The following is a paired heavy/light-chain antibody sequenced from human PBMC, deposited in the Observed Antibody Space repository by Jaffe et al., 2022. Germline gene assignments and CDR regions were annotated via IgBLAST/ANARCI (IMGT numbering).Heavy chain of an antibody. V-gene: IGHV4-59*01. CDR1: GDSISRYY. CDR2: IHFSGIT. CDR3: ASTHYSSGYYYKPVDLYYFDY. Sequence: QVQLQESGPGLVKPSETLSLTCTVSGDSISRYYWSWIRHAPGKGLKWIGYIHFSGITKYNPSLKSRVSISVDRSKNQFSLKLSSVTAADTAVYFCASTHYSSGYYYKPVDLYYFDYWGQGTLVTVSS. J-gene: IGHJ4*02. D-gene: IGHD3-22*01.
Light chain of an antibody. CDR3: QAWDSSTGVV. V-gene: IGLV3-1*01. Sequence: SYELTQPPSVSVSPGQPASITCFGDKLGDKYTFWYQQRPGQSPVVVIYQDNKRPSGIPERFSGSNSGNTATLTISTTQAMDEADYYCQAWDSSTGVVFGGGTKLTVL. CDR1: KLGDKY. CDR2: QDN. J-gene: IGLJ2*01.